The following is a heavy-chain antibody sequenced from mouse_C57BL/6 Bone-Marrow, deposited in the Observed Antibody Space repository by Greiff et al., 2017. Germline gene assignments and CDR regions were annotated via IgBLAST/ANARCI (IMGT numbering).Heavy chain of an antibody. V-gene: IGHV5-9*01. CDR3: ARHLLFAY. CDR2: ISGGGGNT. Sequence: EVKVVESGGGLVKPGGSLKLSCAASGFTFSSYTMSWVRQTPEKRLEWVATISGGGGNTYYPDSVKGRFTISRDNAKNTLYLQMSSLRSEDTALYYCARHLLFAYWGQGTLVTVSA. J-gene: IGHJ3*01. D-gene: IGHD2-10*01. CDR1: GFTFSSYT.